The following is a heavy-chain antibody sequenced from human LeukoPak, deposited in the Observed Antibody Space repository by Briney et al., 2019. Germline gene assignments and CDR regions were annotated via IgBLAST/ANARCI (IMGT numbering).Heavy chain of an antibody. CDR2: INPNNGGT. CDR1: GYTFTGYY. D-gene: IGHD5-12*01. CDR3: ARDEYTDYETFDY. V-gene: IGHV1-2*02. Sequence: ASVKVSCKASGYTFTGYYIHWVRQAPGQGLEWMGWINPNNGGTNYAQKFQGRVTMTRDTSISTAYMELNRLTSDDTAVYYCARDEYTDYETFDYWGQGTPVTVSS. J-gene: IGHJ4*02.